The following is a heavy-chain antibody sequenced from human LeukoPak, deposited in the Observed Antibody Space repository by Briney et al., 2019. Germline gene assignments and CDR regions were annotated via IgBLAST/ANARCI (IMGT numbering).Heavy chain of an antibody. V-gene: IGHV4-59*05. CDR3: ARRPNTGTYYFDY. CDR1: GGSISSYY. Sequence: SETLSLTCTVSGGSISSYYWSWIRQPAGKGLEWIGHIFYTGSTYYNPSLKSRVTISVDTSKNQFSLKLSSVTAADTAMYYCARRPNTGTYYFDYWGQGTLVTVSS. CDR2: IFYTGST. J-gene: IGHJ4*02. D-gene: IGHD1-26*01.